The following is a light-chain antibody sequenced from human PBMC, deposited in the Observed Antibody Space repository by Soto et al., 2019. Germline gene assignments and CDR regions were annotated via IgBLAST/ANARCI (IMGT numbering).Light chain of an antibody. CDR3: QSYDSSLSGWV. CDR1: TSNIGAGYD. V-gene: IGLV1-40*01. Sequence: QSVLTQAPSVSGAPGQRVTISCTGSTSNIGAGYDVHWYQQLPGTAPKVLIYANSNRPSGVPDRFSGSKSGTSASLAITGLQAEDEADYYCQSYDSSLSGWVFGGGPKLTVL. CDR2: ANS. J-gene: IGLJ3*02.